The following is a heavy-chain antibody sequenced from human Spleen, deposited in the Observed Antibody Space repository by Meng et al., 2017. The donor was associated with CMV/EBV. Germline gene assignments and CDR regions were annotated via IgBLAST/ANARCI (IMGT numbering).Heavy chain of an antibody. D-gene: IGHD1-7*01. CDR1: GLTFSNFV. V-gene: IGHV3-23*01. Sequence: GESLKISCAASGLTFSNFVMSWVRQTPGRGLEWVSSISGSGDSTYYAESVKGRFTISRDNSKNTLYLQMNSLRAEDTAVYYCARDPLTGTTRGSRYVWGQGTTVTVSS. J-gene: IGHJ6*02. CDR2: ISGSGDST. CDR3: ARDPLTGTTRGSRYV.